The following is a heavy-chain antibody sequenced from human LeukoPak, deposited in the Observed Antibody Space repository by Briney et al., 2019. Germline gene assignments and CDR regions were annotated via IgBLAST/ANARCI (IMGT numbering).Heavy chain of an antibody. J-gene: IGHJ6*02. CDR3: ARGGRDGSGSYYVSYYGMDV. V-gene: IGHV4-30-4*01. Sequence: TLSLTCTVSGGSISSGDYYWSWIRQPPGKGLEWIGYIYYSGSTYYNPSLKSRVTISVDTSKNQFSLKLSSVTAADTAVYYCARGGRDGSGSYYVSYYGMDVWGQGTTVTVSS. CDR2: IYYSGST. CDR1: GGSISSGDYY. D-gene: IGHD3-10*01.